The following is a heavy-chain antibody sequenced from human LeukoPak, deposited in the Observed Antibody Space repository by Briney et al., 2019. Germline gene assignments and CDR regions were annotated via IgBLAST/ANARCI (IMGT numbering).Heavy chain of an antibody. CDR2: TRNKANSYST. D-gene: IGHD2-2*01. Sequence: GGSLRLSCAVSGFTFSDHYMDWVRQAPGKGLEWVGRTRNKANSYSTEYAASVKGRFTISRDDSKNSLYVQMNSLKTEDTAVYYCARAFCSSSSCYRYQFYGMDVWGQGTTVTVSS. CDR3: ARAFCSSSSCYRYQFYGMDV. J-gene: IGHJ6*02. CDR1: GFTFSDHY. V-gene: IGHV3-72*01.